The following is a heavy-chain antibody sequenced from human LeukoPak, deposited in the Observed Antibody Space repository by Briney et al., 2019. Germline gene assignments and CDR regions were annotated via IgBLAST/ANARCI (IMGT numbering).Heavy chain of an antibody. CDR3: ARGDGYINYYYYMDV. V-gene: IGHV1-2*06. CDR2: INPNSGGT. CDR1: GYTFTGYY. D-gene: IGHD1-1*01. Sequence: ASVKVSCKASGYTFTGYYMHWVRQAPGQGLEWMGRINPNSGGTNYAQKFQGRVTMTRDTSSSTAYMELSRLRSDDTAVYYCARGDGYINYYYYMDVWGKGTTVTVSS. J-gene: IGHJ6*03.